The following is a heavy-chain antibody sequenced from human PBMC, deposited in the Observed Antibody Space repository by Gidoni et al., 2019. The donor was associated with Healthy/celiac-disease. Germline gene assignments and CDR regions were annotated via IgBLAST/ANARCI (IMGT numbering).Heavy chain of an antibody. Sequence: EVTLLVSGGGLVQPGGSLRLSCPASGFTFSSLAMTWVRQPPGKGLVWVSGISGSGGSTYDADSVKGRFTISRDKSKNTLYLQMNSLRAGDTAVYYCAKDQGDYVWGSYRSRGAFDIWGQGTMVTVSS. D-gene: IGHD3-16*02. CDR3: AKDQGDYVWGSYRSRGAFDI. V-gene: IGHV3-23*01. J-gene: IGHJ3*02. CDR1: GFTFSSLA. CDR2: ISGSGGST.